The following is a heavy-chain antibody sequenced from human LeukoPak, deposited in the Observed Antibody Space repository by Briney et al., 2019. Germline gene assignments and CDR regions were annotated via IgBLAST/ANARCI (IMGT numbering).Heavy chain of an antibody. D-gene: IGHD3-22*01. V-gene: IGHV7-4-1*02. J-gene: IGHJ4*02. CDR3: ARDPNHYYDSSAYYGDY. CDR2: INTNTGNP. Sequence: GASVKVSCKASGYTFTNYAMNWVRQAPGQGLEWMGWINTNTGNPTYAQGFTGRFVFSLDTSVSTAYLLISSLKAEDTAVHYCARDPNHYYDSSAYYGDYWGQGTLVTVSS. CDR1: GYTFTNYA.